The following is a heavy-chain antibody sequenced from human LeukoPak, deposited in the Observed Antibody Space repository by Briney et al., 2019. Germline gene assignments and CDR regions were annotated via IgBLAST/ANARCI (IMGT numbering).Heavy chain of an antibody. J-gene: IGHJ4*02. Sequence: SETLSLTCTVSGGSIRSYYWSWIRQPPGKGLEWNGYIYYSGSTNYNPSLKSRVTISVDTSKNWFYLKLSSVTAADTAVYYCARDRRSGEDSNFWGQGTLVTVSS. CDR2: IYYSGST. V-gene: IGHV4-59*01. CDR3: ARDRRSGEDSNF. CDR1: GGSIRSYY. D-gene: IGHD2-15*01.